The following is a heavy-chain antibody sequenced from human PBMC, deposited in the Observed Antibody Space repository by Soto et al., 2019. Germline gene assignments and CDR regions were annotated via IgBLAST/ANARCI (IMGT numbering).Heavy chain of an antibody. CDR3: ATRPAGATFYGVFDY. Sequence: KPSETLSLTCTVSGASINNHCWSWIRQPPGKAPEWIGYVYYSGATNYNPSLETRVTISLDWSKNQFSLRLNSVTAADTAVYYCATRPAGATFYGVFDYWSQGTLVTVSS. D-gene: IGHD3-10*01. CDR2: VYYSGAT. CDR1: GASINNHC. J-gene: IGHJ4*02. V-gene: IGHV4-59*11.